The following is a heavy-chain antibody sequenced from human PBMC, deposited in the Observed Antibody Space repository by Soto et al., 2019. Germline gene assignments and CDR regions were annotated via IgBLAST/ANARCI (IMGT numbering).Heavy chain of an antibody. CDR3: ARPKQQQSFDAFDI. CDR2: IYPGDSDT. D-gene: IGHD5-18*01. V-gene: IGHV5-51*01. J-gene: IGHJ3*02. CDR1: GYIFCNYW. Sequence: PGESLKISCKGFGYIFCNYWIAWVRQMAGKGLEWMGLIYPGDSDTRYSPSFQGQVTISADKSISTAYLQWSSLKASDTAMYYCARPKQQQSFDAFDIWGQGTMVTVSS.